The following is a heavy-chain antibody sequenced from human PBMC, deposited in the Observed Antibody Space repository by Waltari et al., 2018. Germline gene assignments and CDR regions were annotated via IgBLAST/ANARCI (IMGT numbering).Heavy chain of an antibody. CDR1: GYTFTSYA. CDR2: INAGNGNT. D-gene: IGHD6-19*01. CDR3: ARDQGYSSGWYGFDY. V-gene: IGHV1-3*01. Sequence: QVQLVQSGAEVKKPGASVKVSCKDSGYTFTSYAMHWVRQAPGQRLEWMGWINAGNGNTKYSQKFQGRVTITRDTSASTAYMELSSLRSEDTAVYYCARDQGYSSGWYGFDYWGQGTLVTVSS. J-gene: IGHJ4*02.